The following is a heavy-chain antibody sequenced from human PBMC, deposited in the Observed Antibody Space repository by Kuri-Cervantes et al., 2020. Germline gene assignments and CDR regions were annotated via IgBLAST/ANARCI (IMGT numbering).Heavy chain of an antibody. Sequence: LSLTCAASGFTFSSYGMHWVRHAPGKGLEWVAFIASSSYIIYYSDSVKGRFTVSRDNAKNSLYLQMSSLRAEDTAVYYCARWADGFDVWGQGTMVTVSS. CDR2: IASSSYII. V-gene: IGHV3-48*01. CDR3: ARWADGFDV. CDR1: GFTFSSYG. J-gene: IGHJ3*01.